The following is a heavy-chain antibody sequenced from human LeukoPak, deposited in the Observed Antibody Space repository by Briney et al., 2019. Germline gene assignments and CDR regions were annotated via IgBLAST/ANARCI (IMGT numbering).Heavy chain of an antibody. CDR3: ARGVYYYDSSGYYYGGVRYFDY. CDR2: ISWNGGST. CDR1: GFTFDDYG. Sequence: PGGSVRLSCAASGFTFDDYGMSWVRQAPGKGLEWVSGISWNGGSTGYADSVKGRFTISRDNAKNSLYLQMNNLRAEDTALYYCARGVYYYDSSGYYYGGVRYFDYWGQGTLVTVSS. J-gene: IGHJ4*02. V-gene: IGHV3-20*04. D-gene: IGHD3-22*01.